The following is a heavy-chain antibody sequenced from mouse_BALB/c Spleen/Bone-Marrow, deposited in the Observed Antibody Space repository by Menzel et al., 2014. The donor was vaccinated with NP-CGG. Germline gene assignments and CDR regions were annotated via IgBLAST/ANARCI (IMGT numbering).Heavy chain of an antibody. J-gene: IGHJ2*01. D-gene: IGHD1-1*01. CDR3: ARFITSLVYFDY. Sequence: EVQRVESGGGLVKPGGSLKLSCAASGFTFSSYAMSWVRQTPEKRLEWVATISSGGSYTYYPDSVKGRFTISRDNAKNTLYLQMSSLRSEDTAMYYCARFITSLVYFDYWGQGTTLTVSS. V-gene: IGHV5-9-3*01. CDR2: ISSGGSYT. CDR1: GFTFSSYA.